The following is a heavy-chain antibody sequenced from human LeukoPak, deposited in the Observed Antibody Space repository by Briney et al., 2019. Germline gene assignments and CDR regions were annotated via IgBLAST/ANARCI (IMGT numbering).Heavy chain of an antibody. V-gene: IGHV4-34*01. J-gene: IGHJ4*02. CDR2: IHPYGFT. D-gene: IGHD3-9*01. Sequence: SETLSLTCSVSTDSTNTYYWSWIRQPPGKGLEWIGEIHPYGFTNFNPSLKSRLSISVDTSKNQFYLKLTSVTAADTAVYYCSRGSDESKTGDSWGQGSLVTVS. CDR1: TDSTNTYY. CDR3: SRGSDESKTGDS.